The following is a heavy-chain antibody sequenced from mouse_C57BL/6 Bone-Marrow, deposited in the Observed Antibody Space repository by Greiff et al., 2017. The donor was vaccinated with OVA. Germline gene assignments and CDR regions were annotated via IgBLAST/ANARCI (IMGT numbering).Heavy chain of an antibody. CDR2: ISSGGDYI. D-gene: IGHD1-1*01. Sequence: EVKLVESGEGLVKPGGSLKLSCAASGFTFSSYAMSWVRQTPEKRLEWVAYISSGGDYIYYADTVKGRFTISRDNARNTLYLQMSSLKSEDTAMYYCTRDLYGSSLYFDYWGQGTTLTVSS. CDR1: GFTFSSYA. V-gene: IGHV5-9-1*02. J-gene: IGHJ2*01. CDR3: TRDLYGSSLYFDY.